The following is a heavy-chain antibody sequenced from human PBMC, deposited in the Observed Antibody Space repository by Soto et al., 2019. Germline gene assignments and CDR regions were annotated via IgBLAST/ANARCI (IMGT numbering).Heavy chain of an antibody. CDR1: GFTVSSNY. CDR3: ARHDRQLVLYYGMDV. CDR2: IYSGGST. D-gene: IGHD6-6*01. J-gene: IGHJ6*02. Sequence: PVGSLRLSCAASGFTVSSNYMSWVRQAPGKGLEWVSVIYSGGSTYYADSVKGRFTISRDNSKNTLYLQMNSLRAEDTAVYYCARHDRQLVLYYGMDVWGQGTTVTVSS. V-gene: IGHV3-53*01.